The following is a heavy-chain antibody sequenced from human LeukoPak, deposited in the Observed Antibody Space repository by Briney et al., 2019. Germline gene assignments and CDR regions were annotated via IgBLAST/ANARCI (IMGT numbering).Heavy chain of an antibody. CDR2: INPSGGST. J-gene: IGHJ6*02. CDR1: GYTFTSYY. CDR3: ARCLVQGTYGFGRGMDV. D-gene: IGHD3-16*02. V-gene: IGHV1-46*01. Sequence: ASVKVSCKASGYTFTSYYMHWVRQAPGQGLEWMGIINPSGGSTSYAQKFQGRVTITADKSTNTSYMELSSLRSDDTAVYYCARCLVQGTYGFGRGMDVWGHGTTVTVSS.